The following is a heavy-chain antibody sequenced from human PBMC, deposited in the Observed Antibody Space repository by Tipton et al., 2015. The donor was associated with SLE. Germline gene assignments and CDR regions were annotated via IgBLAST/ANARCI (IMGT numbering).Heavy chain of an antibody. D-gene: IGHD3-10*01. CDR2: IYATGIT. J-gene: IGHJ4*02. CDR1: GGSISSGSYY. Sequence: TLSLTCTVSGGSISSGSYYWSWIRQPAGKGLEWIGHIYATGITNYNPSLKSRVTISMDTSKNQFSLKLTSVTAADTAMYYCARIRVPTLEADYWDQGTLVTVSS. CDR3: ARIRVPTLEADY. V-gene: IGHV4-61*09.